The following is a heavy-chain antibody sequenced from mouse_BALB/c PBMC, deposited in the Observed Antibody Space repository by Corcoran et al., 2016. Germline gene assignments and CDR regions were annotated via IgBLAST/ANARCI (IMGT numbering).Heavy chain of an antibody. J-gene: IGHJ4*01. V-gene: IGHV9-3-1*01. D-gene: IGHD2-3*01. CDR3: ARRDGYSLYAMDY. CDR1: GYTFTNYG. Sequence: QIQLVQSGPELKKPGETVKISCKASGYTFTNYGMNWVKQAPGKGLKWMGWINTYTGEPTYADDFKGRFAFSLETSASTAYLQINNLKNEDTATYFCARRDGYSLYAMDYWGQGTAVTFSS. CDR2: INTYTGEP.